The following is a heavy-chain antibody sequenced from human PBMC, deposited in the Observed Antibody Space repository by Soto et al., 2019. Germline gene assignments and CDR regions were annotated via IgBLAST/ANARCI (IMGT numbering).Heavy chain of an antibody. D-gene: IGHD3-3*01. Sequence: SETLSLTCAVYGGSFSGYYWSWIRQPPGKGLEWIGYIYYSGSTNYNPSLKSRVTISVDTSKNQFSLKLSSVTAADTAVYYCARAAYFWSGYYTFYFDYWGQGTLVTVSS. CDR1: GGSFSGYY. CDR2: IYYSGST. J-gene: IGHJ4*02. V-gene: IGHV4-59*01. CDR3: ARAAYFWSGYYTFYFDY.